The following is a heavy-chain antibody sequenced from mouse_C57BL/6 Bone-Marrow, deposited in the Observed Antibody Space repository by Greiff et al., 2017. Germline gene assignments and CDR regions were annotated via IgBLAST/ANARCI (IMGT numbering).Heavy chain of an antibody. Sequence: VKLMESGPGLVAPSQSLSITCTVSGFSLTSYGVDWVRQPPGKGLEWLGVIWGGGSTNYHSDLMSRLSISNDISKSQVFLKMNSLQTDDTAVYYCASHYYGSSGAWFAYWGQGTLVTVSA. CDR3: ASHYYGSSGAWFAY. CDR1: GFSLTSYG. J-gene: IGHJ3*01. D-gene: IGHD1-1*01. CDR2: IWGGGST. V-gene: IGHV2-9*01.